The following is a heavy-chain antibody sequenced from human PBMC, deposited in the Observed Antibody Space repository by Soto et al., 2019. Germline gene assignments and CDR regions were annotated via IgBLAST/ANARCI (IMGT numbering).Heavy chain of an antibody. V-gene: IGHV3-33*06. CDR3: EKEANVYGGYWSTYDY. Sequence: QVQLVESGGGVVQPGRSLRLSCAASGFTFSSYGMNWVRQAPGKGLEWVAVIWYDGSNNYYADSVEGLFTISGDNSKNAQYLQMNSMSAEDTAVYDCEKEANVYGGYWSTYDYWGQGTLVTVSS. CDR1: GFTFSSYG. J-gene: IGHJ4*02. D-gene: IGHD6-25*01. CDR2: IWYDGSNN.